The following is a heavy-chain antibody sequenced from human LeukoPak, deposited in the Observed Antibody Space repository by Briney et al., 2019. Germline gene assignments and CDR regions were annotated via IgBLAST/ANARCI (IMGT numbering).Heavy chain of an antibody. V-gene: IGHV4-4*07. D-gene: IGHD3-22*01. J-gene: IGHJ4*02. CDR3: AREQPEVHYYDSSGYYSIRPWYFDY. CDR2: IYTSGST. CDR1: GGSISSYY. Sequence: SETLSLTCTVSGGSISSYYWSWIRQPAGKGLEWIGRIYTSGSTNYNPSLKSRVTMSADTSKNQFSLKLSSVTAADTAVYYCAREQPEVHYYDSSGYYSIRPWYFDYWGQGTLVTVSS.